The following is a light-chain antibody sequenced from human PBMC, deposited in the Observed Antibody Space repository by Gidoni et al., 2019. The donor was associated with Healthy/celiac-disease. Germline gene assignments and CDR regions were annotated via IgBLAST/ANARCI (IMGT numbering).Light chain of an antibody. V-gene: IGLV2-14*01. CDR3: SSYTSSSTRV. CDR2: DVS. Sequence: QSALTQPASVSGSPGPSITISCTGTSSDVGGYNYVPWYQQHPGKAPKLMIYDVSNRPSGVSNRFSGSKSGNTASLTISELQAEDEADYYCSSYTSSSTRVFGTGTKVTVL. CDR1: SSDVGGYNY. J-gene: IGLJ1*01.